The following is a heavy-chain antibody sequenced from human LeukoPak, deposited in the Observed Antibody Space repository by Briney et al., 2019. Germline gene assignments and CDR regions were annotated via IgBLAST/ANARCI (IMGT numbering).Heavy chain of an antibody. Sequence: GGSLRLSCAASGFIFSSYEMNWVRQAPGKGLEWVSYISGSGSTIYYADSVKGRFTISRDNAKNSLYLQMNSLRAEDTAVYYCASGSGSYYTRHLLDYWGQGTLVTVSS. V-gene: IGHV3-48*03. CDR2: ISGSGSTI. D-gene: IGHD3-10*01. CDR1: GFIFSSYE. CDR3: ASGSGSYYTRHLLDY. J-gene: IGHJ4*02.